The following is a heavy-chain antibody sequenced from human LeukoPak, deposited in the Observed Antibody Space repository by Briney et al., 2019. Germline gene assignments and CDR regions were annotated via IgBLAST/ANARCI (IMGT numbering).Heavy chain of an antibody. CDR1: VGTFSSYT. V-gene: IGHV1-69*02. CDR2: IIPILGIA. D-gene: IGHD3-22*01. J-gene: IGHJ3*02. Sequence: ASVKVSCKASVGTFSSYTISWVRQAPGQGLEWMGRIIPILGIANYAQKFQGRVTITADKSTSTAYMELSSLRSEDTAVYYCAREYGSPYYYDSSGYYSPYFDIWGQGTMVTVSS. CDR3: AREYGSPYYYDSSGYYSPYFDI.